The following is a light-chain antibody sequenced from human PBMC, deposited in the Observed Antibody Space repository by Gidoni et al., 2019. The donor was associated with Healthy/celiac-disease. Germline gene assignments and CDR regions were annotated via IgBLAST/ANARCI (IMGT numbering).Light chain of an antibody. V-gene: IGKV3-20*01. CDR2: GAS. J-gene: IGKJ4*01. CDR1: QSVSSSY. Sequence: EIVVRPAPGTLSLSPGERATLSCRASQSVSSSYLAWYQQKPGQAPRLLIYGASSRATGIPDRFSGSGSGTDFTLTISRLEPEDFAVYYCQQYGSSLALTFGGGTKVEIK. CDR3: QQYGSSLALT.